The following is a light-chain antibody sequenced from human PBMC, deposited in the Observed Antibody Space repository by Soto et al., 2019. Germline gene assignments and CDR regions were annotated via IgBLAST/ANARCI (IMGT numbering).Light chain of an antibody. CDR2: DAS. Sequence: EIVLTQSPATLSLSPGERATLSCRASQSVGSYLAWYQQKPGQAPRLLIYDASNRATGIPARFSGSESGTDFTLTISSLEPEDFAVYYCQQRSNWPITFCQGTRLEIK. CDR3: QQRSNWPIT. CDR1: QSVGSY. V-gene: IGKV3-11*01. J-gene: IGKJ5*01.